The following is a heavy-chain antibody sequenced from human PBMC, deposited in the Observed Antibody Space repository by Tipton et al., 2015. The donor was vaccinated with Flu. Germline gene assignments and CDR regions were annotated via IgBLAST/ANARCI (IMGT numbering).Heavy chain of an antibody. CDR1: GGSISSSSYY. Sequence: TLSLTCTVSGGSISSSSYYWGWIRQPPGKGLEWIGSIYHSGTAYYNPSLKSRVTMSVDTSKNQISLKLSSVTAADTAVYYCARYPESNYHWFGPWGQGALVTVSS. J-gene: IGHJ5*02. V-gene: IGHV4-39*07. D-gene: IGHD4-11*01. CDR3: ARYPESNYHWFGP. CDR2: IYHSGTA.